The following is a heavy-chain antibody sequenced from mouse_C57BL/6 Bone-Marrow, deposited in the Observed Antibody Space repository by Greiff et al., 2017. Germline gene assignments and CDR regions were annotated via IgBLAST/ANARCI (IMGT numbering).Heavy chain of an antibody. J-gene: IGHJ1*03. CDR3: TRRDGYPWYFDV. CDR1: GYTFTDYE. CDR2: IDPETGGT. D-gene: IGHD2-3*01. Sequence: QVQLQQSGAELVRPGASVTLSCKASGYTFTDYEMHWVKQTPVHGLEWIGAIDPETGGTAYNQKFKGKAILTADKSSSTAYMERRSLTSEDSAVYYCTRRDGYPWYFDVWGTGTTVTVSS. V-gene: IGHV1-15*01.